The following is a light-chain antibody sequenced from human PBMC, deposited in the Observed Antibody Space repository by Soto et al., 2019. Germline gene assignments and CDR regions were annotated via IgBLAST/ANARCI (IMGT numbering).Light chain of an antibody. CDR3: QQRGNWIT. CDR2: DAS. Sequence: EIVLTQSPATLSLSPGERATLSCRASQSVSSYLAWYQQKPGQAPRLLIYDASNRATGIPARFIASGSGTDFTLTISSLEPEDSAVYYCQQRGNWITFGPGTRLEIK. V-gene: IGKV3-11*01. CDR1: QSVSSY. J-gene: IGKJ5*01.